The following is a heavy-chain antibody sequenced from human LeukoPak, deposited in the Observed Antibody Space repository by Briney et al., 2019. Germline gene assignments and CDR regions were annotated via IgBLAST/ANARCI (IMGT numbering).Heavy chain of an antibody. CDR1: GYTFTGYY. J-gene: IGHJ4*02. V-gene: IGHV1-2*02. D-gene: IGHD1-26*01. CDR3: AAVVGATGFDY. Sequence: ASVKVSCKASGYTFTGYYMHWVRQAPGQGLEWMGWINPNSGGTSYAQKFQGRVTMTRDTSISTAYMELSRLRSDDTAVYYCAAVVGATGFDYWGQGTLVTVSS. CDR2: INPNSGGT.